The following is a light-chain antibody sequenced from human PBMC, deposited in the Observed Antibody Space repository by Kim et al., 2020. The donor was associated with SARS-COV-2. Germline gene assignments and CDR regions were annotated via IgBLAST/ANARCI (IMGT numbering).Light chain of an antibody. V-gene: IGKV3-20*01. CDR1: QSISSSY. J-gene: IGKJ4*01. CDR3: QRYCSSLT. CDR2: GAS. Sequence: LSPGERATLSCRASQSISSSYLAWYQQKPGQAPRLLIYGASTRATGIPDRFSGSGSGTDFTLTISTLEPEDFAVYYCQRYCSSLTFGGGTKVDIK.